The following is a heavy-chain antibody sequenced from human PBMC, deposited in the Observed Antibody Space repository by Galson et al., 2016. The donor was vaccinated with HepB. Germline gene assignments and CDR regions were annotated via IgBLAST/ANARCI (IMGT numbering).Heavy chain of an antibody. V-gene: IGHV3-23*01. D-gene: IGHD1-26*01. J-gene: IGHJ4*02. CDR2: ISNSGGST. CDR1: GFTFSSYA. Sequence: SLRLSCAASGFTFSSYAMSWVRQAPGKGLEWVSVISNSGGSTYYADSVKGRFTISRDNSKNTLYLQMNSLRPDDTAVYYCVRTVSVGARPGRHHDHWGQGTVVTVSS. CDR3: VRTVSVGARPGRHHDH.